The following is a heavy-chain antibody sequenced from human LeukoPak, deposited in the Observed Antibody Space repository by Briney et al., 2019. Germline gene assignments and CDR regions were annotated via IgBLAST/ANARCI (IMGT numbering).Heavy chain of an antibody. D-gene: IGHD5-24*01. Sequence: GGSLRLSCAASGFIFNSYSINWVRQAPGKGLEWVSSISRDSNYIYYADSVKGRFTISRDNAKNSLYLQMKSLKAEDTAVYYCARESPENDYWGQGTLVTVSS. V-gene: IGHV3-21*06. CDR1: GFIFNSYS. J-gene: IGHJ4*02. CDR3: ARESPENDY. CDR2: ISRDSNYI.